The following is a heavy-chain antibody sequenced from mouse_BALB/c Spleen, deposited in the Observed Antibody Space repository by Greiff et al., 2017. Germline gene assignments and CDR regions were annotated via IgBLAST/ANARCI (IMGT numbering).Heavy chain of an antibody. Sequence: EVKLMESGGGLVKPGGSLKLSCAASGFTFSSYAMSWVRQTPEKRLEWVASISSGGSTYYPDSVKGRFTISRDNARNILYLQMSSLRSEDTAMYYCARGHYFDYWGQGTTLTGSS. CDR2: ISSGGST. J-gene: IGHJ2*01. CDR1: GFTFSSYA. V-gene: IGHV5-6-5*01. CDR3: ARGHYFDY.